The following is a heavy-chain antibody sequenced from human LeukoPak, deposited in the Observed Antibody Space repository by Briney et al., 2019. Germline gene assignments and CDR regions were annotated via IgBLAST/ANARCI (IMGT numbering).Heavy chain of an antibody. J-gene: IGHJ4*02. CDR3: ARSPITYYDFWSGYYTRDPRYFDY. D-gene: IGHD3-3*01. Sequence: ASVKVSCKASGYTFTSYDINWARQATGQGLEWMGWMNPNSGNTGYAQKFQGRVTMTRNTSISTAYMELSSLRSEDTAVYYCARSPITYYDFWSGYYTRDPRYFDYWGQGTLVTVSS. V-gene: IGHV1-8*01. CDR2: MNPNSGNT. CDR1: GYTFTSYD.